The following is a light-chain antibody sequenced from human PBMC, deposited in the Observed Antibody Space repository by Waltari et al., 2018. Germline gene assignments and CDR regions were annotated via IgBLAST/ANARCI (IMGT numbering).Light chain of an antibody. CDR3: QQYNNWPLT. CDR2: RAA. V-gene: IGKV3-15*01. Sequence: EVMMTQSPATLSLSPGGRATISCRASQSVTNNLAWYQQKPGQAPRLLIYRAATRATSIPARISGSGSGTEFTLTISSLQSEDFAFYYCQQYNNWPLTFGGGTKVEIK. CDR1: QSVTNN. J-gene: IGKJ4*01.